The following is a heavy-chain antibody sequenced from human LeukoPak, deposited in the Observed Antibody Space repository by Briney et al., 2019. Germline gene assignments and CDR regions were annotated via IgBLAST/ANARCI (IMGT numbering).Heavy chain of an antibody. Sequence: ASVKVSCKASGYTFTDYYIHWVRQAPGQGLEWMGWINPNSGGTNYAQKFQGRVTMTRDTSISTAYMELSSLRSEDTAVYYCARGFVPWYYDFWSGYYTAGVDYWGQGTLVTVSS. CDR1: GYTFTDYY. D-gene: IGHD3-3*01. J-gene: IGHJ4*02. CDR3: ARGFVPWYYDFWSGYYTAGVDY. CDR2: INPNSGGT. V-gene: IGHV1-2*02.